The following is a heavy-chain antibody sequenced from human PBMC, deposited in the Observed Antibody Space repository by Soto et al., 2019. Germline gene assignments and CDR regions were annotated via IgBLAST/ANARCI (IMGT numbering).Heavy chain of an antibody. CDR1: GFTFSSYG. Sequence: GGSLRLSCAASGFTFSSYGMHWVRQAPGKGLEWVAVISYDGSNKYYADSVKGRFTISRDNSKNTLYLQMNSLRAEDTAVYYCAKDEAIVVVPAQDQYYGMDVWGQGTTVTVSS. J-gene: IGHJ6*02. D-gene: IGHD2-2*01. V-gene: IGHV3-30*18. CDR2: ISYDGSNK. CDR3: AKDEAIVVVPAQDQYYGMDV.